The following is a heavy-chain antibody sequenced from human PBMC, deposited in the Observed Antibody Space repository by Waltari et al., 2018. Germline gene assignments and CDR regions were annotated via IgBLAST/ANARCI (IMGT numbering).Heavy chain of an antibody. CDR2: IYDSGST. Sequence: QVQLQESGPGLVKPSETLSLTCTVSGGSISSYYWSWIRQTPGKGLAGVGYIYDSGSTNYNPSRKRRVTIAVDTSKNQFSLKLSVVTAADTAVYYCARVFWGPELGYYYYYMDVWGKGTTVTVSS. D-gene: IGHD3-16*01. V-gene: IGHV4-59*01. J-gene: IGHJ6*03. CDR1: GGSISSYY. CDR3: ARVFWGPELGYYYYYMDV.